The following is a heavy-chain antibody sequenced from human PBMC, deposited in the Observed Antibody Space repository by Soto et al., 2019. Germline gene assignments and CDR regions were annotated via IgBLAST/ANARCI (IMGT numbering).Heavy chain of an antibody. Sequence: QVQLVESGGGVVQPGRSLRLSCAASGFTFSSYGMHWVRQAPGKGLEWVAVISYDGSNKYYADSVKGRFTISRDNSKSTLYRQRNSLRAEDTAVYYCARDRSSSWYDAFDIWGQGTMVTVSS. J-gene: IGHJ3*02. CDR2: ISYDGSNK. D-gene: IGHD6-13*01. V-gene: IGHV3-30*03. CDR3: ARDRSSSWYDAFDI. CDR1: GFTFSSYG.